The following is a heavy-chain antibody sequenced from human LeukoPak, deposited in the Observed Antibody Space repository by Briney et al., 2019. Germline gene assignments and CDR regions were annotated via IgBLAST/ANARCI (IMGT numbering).Heavy chain of an antibody. CDR3: ARGPSSSWYYFDY. J-gene: IGHJ4*02. Sequence: PSQTLSLTCTVSGVSISSYYWSWIRQPPGKGLEWIGYIYYSGSTNYNPSLKSRVTISVDTSKNQFSLKLSSVTAADTAVYYCARGPSSSWYYFDYWGQGTLVTVSS. V-gene: IGHV4-59*01. CDR1: GVSISSYY. D-gene: IGHD6-13*01. CDR2: IYYSGST.